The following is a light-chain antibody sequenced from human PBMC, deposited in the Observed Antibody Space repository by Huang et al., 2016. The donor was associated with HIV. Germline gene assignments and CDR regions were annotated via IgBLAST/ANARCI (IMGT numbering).Light chain of an antibody. CDR2: AAS. J-gene: IGKJ5*01. CDR1: QDIGTS. Sequence: AVQLTQSPSSLSASVGDTVIISCRASQDIGTSLAWDQQRTGRAPKLLISAASTLQTGVPSRFSGDSAGTYSTLFITRLQPEDFATYYCQQLHTYPITFGQGTRLDIK. CDR3: QQLHTYPIT. V-gene: IGKV1-13*02.